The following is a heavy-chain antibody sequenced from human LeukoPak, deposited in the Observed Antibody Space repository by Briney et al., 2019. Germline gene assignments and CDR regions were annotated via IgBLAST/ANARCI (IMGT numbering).Heavy chain of an antibody. CDR1: GYRLHNYL. J-gene: IGHJ4*02. CDR3: AICDSIGFYQNLEH. D-gene: IGHD3-22*01. CDR2: IYPGDSDA. V-gene: IGHV5-51*01. Sequence: PGESLKISCKCSGYRLHNYLIDWVRQMPGKGLEWMGIIYPGDSDARYSPSFEGQVTMSADKTINTAYLQWRSLKASDTALYFYAICDSIGFYQNLEHWGQGTLVTVSS.